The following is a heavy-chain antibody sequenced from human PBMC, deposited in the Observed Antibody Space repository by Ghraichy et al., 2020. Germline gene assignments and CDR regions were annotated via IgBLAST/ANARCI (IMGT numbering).Heavy chain of an antibody. J-gene: IGHJ6*03. D-gene: IGHD1-26*01. V-gene: IGHV4-61*01. CDR3: ARDQVIVGPIPGYFYMDV. CDR1: GGSISSHNYY. Sequence: SETLSLTCTVSGGSISSHNYYWSWIRQPPGKGLEWIGYIYYSGSTNYNPSLKSRVTMSVDRSKNQFSLNLSSVTAADTAVYYCARDQVIVGPIPGYFYMDVWGKGTTVSVSS. CDR2: IYYSGST.